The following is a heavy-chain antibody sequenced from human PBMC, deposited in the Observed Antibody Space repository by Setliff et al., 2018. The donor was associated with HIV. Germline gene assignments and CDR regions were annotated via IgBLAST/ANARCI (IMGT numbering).Heavy chain of an antibody. V-gene: IGHV3-7*03. Sequence: GSLRLSCAASGFTFSNYWMDWVRQAPGKGLEWVATIKQDGSEIYYMDSVKGRFTISRDNARTSLFVEMRSLRDEDTAVYLCANLWELGAWGQGTLVTVSS. J-gene: IGHJ5*02. CDR2: IKQDGSEI. CDR3: ANLWELGA. CDR1: GFTFSNYW. D-gene: IGHD3-16*01.